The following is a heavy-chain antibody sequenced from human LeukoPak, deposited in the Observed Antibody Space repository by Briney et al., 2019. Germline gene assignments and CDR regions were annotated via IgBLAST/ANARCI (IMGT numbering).Heavy chain of an antibody. J-gene: IGHJ4*02. D-gene: IGHD3-10*01. CDR2: ISSSSSYI. CDR3: ARDLSGYYGSGSSWDY. CDR1: GFTFSSYS. Sequence: GGSLRLSCAASGFTFSSYSMNWVRQAPGKGLEWVSSISSSSSYIYYADSVKGRFTISRDNAKNSLYLQMNSLRAEDTAVYYCARDLSGYYGSGSSWDYWGQGTLVTVSS. V-gene: IGHV3-21*01.